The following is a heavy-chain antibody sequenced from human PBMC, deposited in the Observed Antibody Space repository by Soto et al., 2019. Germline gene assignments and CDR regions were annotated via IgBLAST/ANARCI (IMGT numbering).Heavy chain of an antibody. CDR1: GYSFGTSG. D-gene: IGHD3-22*01. V-gene: IGHV1-18*01. J-gene: IGHJ4*02. CDR2: ISAYNGNT. CDR3: ARAGQYYDSSGYAN. Sequence: QVKLVQSGTEVKKPGASMKVSCKASGYSFGTSGISWVRQAPGQGLEWMGWISAYNGNTNYEQKLQDRVTMTTDTSTNTAYLELRSLRSDDTAVYYCARAGQYYDSSGYANWGQVTLVTVSS.